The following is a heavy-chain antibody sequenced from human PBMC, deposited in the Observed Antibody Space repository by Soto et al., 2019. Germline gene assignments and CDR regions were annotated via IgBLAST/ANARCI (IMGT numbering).Heavy chain of an antibody. V-gene: IGHV3-30*18. CDR2: ISYDGSNK. CDR3: AKELTPYYYDSPYFDY. Sequence: VGSLRLSCAASGFTFSSYGMHWVRQAPGKGLEWVAVISYDGSNKYYADSVKGRFTISRDNSKNTLYLRMNSLRAEDTAVYYCAKELTPYYYDSPYFDYWGQGTLVTVS. J-gene: IGHJ4*02. D-gene: IGHD3-22*01. CDR1: GFTFSSYG.